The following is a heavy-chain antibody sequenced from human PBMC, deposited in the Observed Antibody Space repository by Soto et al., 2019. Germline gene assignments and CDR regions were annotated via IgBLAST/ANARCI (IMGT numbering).Heavy chain of an antibody. D-gene: IGHD2-15*01. CDR3: ARDRCSGGSCYVGNWFDP. Sequence: TSETLSLTCTVSGGSVSSYYWSWFRQPPGKGLEWIGYIYYSGSTNYNPSLKSRVTISADTSKNQFSLKLSSVTAADTAVYYCARDRCSGGSCYVGNWFDPWAQGTLVTVSS. V-gene: IGHV4-59*02. CDR2: IYYSGST. CDR1: GGSVSSYY. J-gene: IGHJ5*02.